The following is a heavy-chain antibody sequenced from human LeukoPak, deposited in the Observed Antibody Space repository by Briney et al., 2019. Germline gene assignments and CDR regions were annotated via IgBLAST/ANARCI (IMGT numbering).Heavy chain of an antibody. D-gene: IGHD3-9*01. CDR3: ARELAYFDWLLGSFDY. Sequence: SETLSLTCTVSGGSISSYYLSWIRQPPGKGLEWIGYIYYSGSTNYNPSLKSRVTISVDTSKNQSSMKLSSVTAADTAVYYCARELAYFDWLLGSFDYWGQGTLVTVSS. V-gene: IGHV4-59*12. CDR2: IYYSGST. J-gene: IGHJ4*02. CDR1: GGSISSYY.